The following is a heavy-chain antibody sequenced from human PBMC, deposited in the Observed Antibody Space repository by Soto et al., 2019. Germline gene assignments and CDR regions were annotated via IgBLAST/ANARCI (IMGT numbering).Heavy chain of an antibody. J-gene: IGHJ5*02. D-gene: IGHD1-7*01. CDR1: GYTFTSYY. CDR3: ARGVVSVEDWHYVWFDP. CDR2: INPSGGST. Sequence: ASVKVSCKASGYTFTSYYMHWVRQAPGQGLEWMGIINPSGGSTSYAQKFQGRVTMTRDTSTSTVYMELSSLRSEDTAVYYCARGVVSVEDWHYVWFDPRGQGTPVTVSA. V-gene: IGHV1-46*03.